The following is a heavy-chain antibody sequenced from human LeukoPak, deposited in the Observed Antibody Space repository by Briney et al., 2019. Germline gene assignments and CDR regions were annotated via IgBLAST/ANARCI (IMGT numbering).Heavy chain of an antibody. CDR1: GYTFTSYG. CDR3: ARALGGRIDYSNHINSRSYYYMDV. V-gene: IGHV1-18*01. CDR2: ISAYNGNT. Sequence: ASVKVSCKASGYTFTSYGISWVRQAPGQGLEWMGWISAYNGNTNYAQKLQGRVTMTTDTSTSTAYMELRSLRSDDTAVYYCARALGGRIDYSNHINSRSYYYMDVWGKGTTVTVSS. D-gene: IGHD4-11*01. J-gene: IGHJ6*03.